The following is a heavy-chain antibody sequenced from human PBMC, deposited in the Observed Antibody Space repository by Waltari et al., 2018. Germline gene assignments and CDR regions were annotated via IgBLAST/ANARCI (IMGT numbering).Heavy chain of an antibody. Sequence: QLQLQESGSGLVKPSQTLSLTCAVSGGSIRTGGSSWSRIRQPPGKGLEWIGYIYHSGSTYYNPSLKSRVTISVDRSKNQFSLKLSSVTVADTAVYYCARAVSRPYYYYYMDVWGKGTTVTISS. CDR2: IYHSGST. CDR3: ARAVSRPYYYYYMDV. CDR1: GGSIRTGGSS. J-gene: IGHJ6*03. D-gene: IGHD1-1*01. V-gene: IGHV4-30-2*01.